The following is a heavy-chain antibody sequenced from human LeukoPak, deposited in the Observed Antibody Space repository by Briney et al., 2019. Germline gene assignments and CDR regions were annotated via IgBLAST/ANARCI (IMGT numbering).Heavy chain of an antibody. V-gene: IGHV1-2*06. CDR3: ARGGRDILTGYYTDFYYGMDV. D-gene: IGHD3-9*01. J-gene: IGHJ6*02. CDR2: INPNSGGT. CDR1: GYTFTGYY. Sequence: ASVKVSCKASGYTFTGYYMHWVRQAPGQGLEWMGRINPNSGGTNSAQMFQGRVTMTRDTSISTAYMELSRLRSDDTAVYYCARGGRDILTGYYTDFYYGMDVWGQGTTVTVSS.